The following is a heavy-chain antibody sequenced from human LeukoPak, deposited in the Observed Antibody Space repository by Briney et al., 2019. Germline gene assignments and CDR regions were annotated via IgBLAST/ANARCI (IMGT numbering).Heavy chain of an antibody. Sequence: GGSLRLSCAASGFTFRGYWMSWVRQAPGKGLEWVANIKQDGSEKNYVDSVKGRFTISRDNAKNSLYLQMNSLRAEDTAVYYCAREQWLPTDAFDIWGQGTMVTVSS. CDR3: AREQWLPTDAFDI. V-gene: IGHV3-7*01. CDR2: IKQDGSEK. CDR1: GFTFRGYW. J-gene: IGHJ3*02. D-gene: IGHD6-19*01.